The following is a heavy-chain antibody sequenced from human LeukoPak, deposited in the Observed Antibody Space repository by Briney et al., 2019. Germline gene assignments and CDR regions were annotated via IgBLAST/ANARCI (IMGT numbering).Heavy chain of an antibody. J-gene: IGHJ4*02. CDR2: IWYDGSNK. D-gene: IGHD2-2*01. CDR3: ARDSRYCSSTSCHYYFDY. V-gene: IGHV3-33*01. CDR1: GFTFSSYG. Sequence: GRSVRLSCAPSGFTFSSYGMHWIRQSPGKGLEWLAVIWYDGSNKYYADSVKGRFTISRDNSKNTLYLQMNSLRAEDTAVYYCARDSRYCSSTSCHYYFDYWGQGTLVTVSS.